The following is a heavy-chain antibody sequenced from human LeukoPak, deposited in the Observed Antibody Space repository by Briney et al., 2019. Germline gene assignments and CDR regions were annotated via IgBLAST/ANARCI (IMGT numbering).Heavy chain of an antibody. D-gene: IGHD4-17*01. Sequence: KAGGSLRLSCAASGFTFSDYYMSWIRQAPGKGLEWVSYISSSSSYTNYADSVKGRFTISRDNAKNSLYLQMNSLRAEDTAVYYCAATTVTRYYYYYYGMDVWGQGTTVTVSS. V-gene: IGHV3-11*03. CDR2: ISSSSSYT. J-gene: IGHJ6*02. CDR1: GFTFSDYY. CDR3: AATTVTRYYYYYYGMDV.